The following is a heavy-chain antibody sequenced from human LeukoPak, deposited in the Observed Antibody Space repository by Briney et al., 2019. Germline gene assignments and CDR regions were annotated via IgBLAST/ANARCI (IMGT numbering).Heavy chain of an antibody. V-gene: IGHV3-66*01. J-gene: IGHJ4*02. CDR1: GFTFSSYS. CDR2: IYSGGST. D-gene: IGHD3-16*01. CDR3: ARAYVWGGVDY. Sequence: GGSLRLSCAASGFTFSSYSMNWVRQAPGKGLEWVSVIYSGGSTYYADSVKGRFTISRDNSKNTLYLQMNSLRAEDTAVYYCARAYVWGGVDYWGQGTLVTVSS.